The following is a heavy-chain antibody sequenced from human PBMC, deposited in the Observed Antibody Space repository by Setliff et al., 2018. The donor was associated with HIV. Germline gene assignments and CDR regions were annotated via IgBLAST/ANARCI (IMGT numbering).Heavy chain of an antibody. CDR3: ARDRAYCSSGSCYRPLVYYFYYMDV. V-gene: IGHV1-2*02. CDR1: GFSFDDYY. Sequence: ASVKVSCKASGFSFDDYYIHWVRQAPGQGLEWMGCVIPNSGKTYYAQKFQGRVTMTSDTPISTAYLELSGLTSDDTAIYYCARDRAYCSSGSCYRPLVYYFYYMDVWGTGTTVTVSS. J-gene: IGHJ6*03. D-gene: IGHD2-15*01. CDR2: VIPNSGKT.